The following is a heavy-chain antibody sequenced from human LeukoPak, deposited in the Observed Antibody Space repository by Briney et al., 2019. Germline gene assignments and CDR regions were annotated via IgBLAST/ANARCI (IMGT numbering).Heavy chain of an antibody. CDR2: IYYSGST. Sequence: PSETLSLTXTVSGGSISSSSYYWGWIRQPPGKGLEWIGSIYYSGSTYYNPSLKSRVTISVDTSKNQFSLKLSSVTAADTAVYYCVRQSSSGSYWGQGTLVTVSS. V-gene: IGHV4-39*01. J-gene: IGHJ4*02. CDR1: GGSISSSSYY. CDR3: VRQSSSGSY. D-gene: IGHD1-26*01.